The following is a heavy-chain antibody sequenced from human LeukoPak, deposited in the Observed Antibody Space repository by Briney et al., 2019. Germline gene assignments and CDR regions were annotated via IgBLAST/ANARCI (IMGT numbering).Heavy chain of an antibody. Sequence: GGSLRLSCAASGFTFSDYYMSWIRQAPGKGLEWVSCISSSGTTIYSADSVKGRFTISRDNAKNSLYLQMNSLRAEDTAVYYCARVGASILGGGDHAFDIWGQGTMVTVSS. V-gene: IGHV3-11*04. J-gene: IGHJ3*02. CDR1: GFTFSDYY. D-gene: IGHD2-21*01. CDR3: ARVGASILGGGDHAFDI. CDR2: ISSSGTTI.